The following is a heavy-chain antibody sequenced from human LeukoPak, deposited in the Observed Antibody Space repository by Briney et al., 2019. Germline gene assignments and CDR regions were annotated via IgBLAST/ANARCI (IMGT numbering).Heavy chain of an antibody. Sequence: GGSLRLSCAASGFTFSSYAMSWVRQAPGKGLEWVSAISGSGGSTYYAGSVKGRFTISRDNSKNTLYLQMNSLRAEDAAVYYCAKDRVTXFGPQXXDYWGQGTLVTVSS. CDR1: GFTFSSYA. D-gene: IGHD3-10*01. V-gene: IGHV3-23*01. CDR3: AKDRVTXFGPQXXDY. J-gene: IGHJ4*02. CDR2: ISGSGGST.